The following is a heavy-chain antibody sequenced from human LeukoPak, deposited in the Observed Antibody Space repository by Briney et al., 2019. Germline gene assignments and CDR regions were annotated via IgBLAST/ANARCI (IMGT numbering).Heavy chain of an antibody. CDR1: GFTFRSYA. Sequence: PGGSLRLSCEASGFTFRSYAMNWVRQAPGKGLEWVSVISGSGDGTHYADSVKGRFTISRDNSKNTLYLQMNSLRVEDTAVYSCARGVEPLAANTLACWGQGTLVTVSS. D-gene: IGHD1-14*01. V-gene: IGHV3-23*01. CDR3: ARGVEPLAANTLAC. CDR2: ISGSGDGT. J-gene: IGHJ4*02.